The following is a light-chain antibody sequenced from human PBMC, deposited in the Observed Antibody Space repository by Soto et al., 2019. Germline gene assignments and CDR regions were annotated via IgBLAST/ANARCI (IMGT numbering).Light chain of an antibody. CDR2: VNN. V-gene: IGLV1-40*01. Sequence: QSVLTQPPSVSGAPGQRVTISCTGSSSNIGAGYGVHWYQQLPGTAPKLLIYVNNNRPSGVPDRFSGSKSGTSASLAITGLQAEDEADYYCQSYDSSLSAVVFGGGTKLTVL. CDR1: SSNIGAGYG. CDR3: QSYDSSLSAVV. J-gene: IGLJ2*01.